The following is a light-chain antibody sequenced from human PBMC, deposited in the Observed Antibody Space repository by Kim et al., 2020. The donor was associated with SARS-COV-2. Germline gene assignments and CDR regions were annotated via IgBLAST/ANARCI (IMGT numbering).Light chain of an antibody. Sequence: LSVSPGDRATLSCRASQSAGNTLAWYQQRPGQAPRLLIYGASARATGVPARFSGSGSGTQFTLTITSLQSEDSATYYCQQYHFWYTFGQGTKLEI. V-gene: IGKV3-15*01. CDR3: QQYHFWYT. CDR1: QSAGNT. CDR2: GAS. J-gene: IGKJ2*01.